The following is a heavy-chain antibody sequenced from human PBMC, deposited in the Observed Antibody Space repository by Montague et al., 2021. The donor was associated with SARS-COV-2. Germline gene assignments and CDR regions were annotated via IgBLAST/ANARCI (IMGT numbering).Heavy chain of an antibody. D-gene: IGHD3-10*01. CDR3: ARDDRVLLWFGELSGYYYGMDV. Sequence: SLRLSCAASGFTFSSYAMHWVRQAPGKGLEWVAVISYDGSNKYXXXSXXXRFXISRDNSKNTLYLQMNSLRAEDTAVYYCARDDRVLLWFGELSGYYYGMDVWGQGTTVTVSS. CDR1: GFTFSSYA. J-gene: IGHJ6*02. CDR2: ISYDGSNK. V-gene: IGHV3-30-3*01.